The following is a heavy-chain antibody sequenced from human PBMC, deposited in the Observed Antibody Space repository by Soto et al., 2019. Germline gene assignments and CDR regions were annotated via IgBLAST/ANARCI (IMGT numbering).Heavy chain of an antibody. Sequence: QVRLVQSGTEVKKPGSSVKVSCQASGDPFRKYAISGVRQAPGQGLEWMGGIIPIFGAPNHAQKFQGRVTITADESTTTVYMELTRLTSADTAVYYCAGSPEWSYALNEAVISSFGFYWGQGTLVTVSS. CDR1: GDPFRKYA. V-gene: IGHV1-69*01. CDR2: IIPIFGAP. J-gene: IGHJ4*02. D-gene: IGHD3-3*01. CDR3: AGSPEWSYALNEAVISSFGFY.